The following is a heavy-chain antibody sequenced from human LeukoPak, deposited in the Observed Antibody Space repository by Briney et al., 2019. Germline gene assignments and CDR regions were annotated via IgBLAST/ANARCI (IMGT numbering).Heavy chain of an antibody. V-gene: IGHV3-21*01. D-gene: IGHD3-16*01. CDR2: ISSDSSYI. Sequence: GGSLRLSCAASGFTFSDYTMTWVRQAPGKGLEWVASISSDSSYIDYADSVKGRFTISRDNAKNSLYLQMNSLRAEDTAVYYCARDRAAGAYPWYFDYWGQGTLVTVSS. CDR1: GFTFSDYT. J-gene: IGHJ4*02. CDR3: ARDRAAGAYPWYFDY.